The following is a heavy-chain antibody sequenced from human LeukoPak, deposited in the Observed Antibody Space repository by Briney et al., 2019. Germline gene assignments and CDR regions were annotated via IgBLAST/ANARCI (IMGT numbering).Heavy chain of an antibody. J-gene: IGHJ6*02. CDR3: ARGGYSYGLYGMDV. CDR1: GGSISSGGYS. CDR2: IYHSGST. V-gene: IGHV4-30-2*02. Sequence: PSETLSLTCAVSGGSISSGGYSWNWIRQPPGQGLEWIGYIYHSGSTYSTPSLKSRLTISIDRSKNQFSLNLSSVTAADTAVYYCARGGYSYGLYGMDVWGQGTTVTVSS. D-gene: IGHD5-18*01.